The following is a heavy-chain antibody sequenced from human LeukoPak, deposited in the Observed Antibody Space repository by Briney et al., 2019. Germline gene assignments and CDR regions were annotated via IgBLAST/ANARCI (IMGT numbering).Heavy chain of an antibody. CDR2: ISAYNGNT. D-gene: IGHD3-22*01. J-gene: IGHJ4*02. CDR3: ARIFPYYYDSSGYSPPFDY. Sequence: GASVKVSCKASGYSFTSYGISWVRQAPGQGLEWMGWISAYNGNTNYAQKFQGRVTMTTDTSTSTAYMELRSLRSDDTAVYYCARIFPYYYDSSGYSPPFDYWGQGTLVTVSS. V-gene: IGHV1-18*01. CDR1: GYSFTSYG.